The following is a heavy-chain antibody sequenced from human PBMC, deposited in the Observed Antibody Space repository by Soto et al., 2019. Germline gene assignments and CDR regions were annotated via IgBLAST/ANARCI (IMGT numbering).Heavy chain of an antibody. D-gene: IGHD6-6*01. J-gene: IGHJ6*02. V-gene: IGHV1-18*01. CDR1: GYTFTSYG. CDR3: PQSLVPGYYYYGMDV. Sequence: ASVKVSCKASGYTFTSYGISWVRQAPGQGLEWMGWISAYNGNTNYARKLQGKVTMTTDTSTSTAYMELRSLRSDDTAVYYCPQSLVPGYYYYGMDVWGQGTTVTVSS. CDR2: ISAYNGNT.